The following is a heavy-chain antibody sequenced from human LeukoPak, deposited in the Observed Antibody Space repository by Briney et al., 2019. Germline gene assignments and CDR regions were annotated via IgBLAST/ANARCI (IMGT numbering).Heavy chain of an antibody. CDR3: ARGRYLTTSGGAAAGFLDY. CDR2: INHSGST. D-gene: IGHD6-13*01. CDR1: GGSFSGYY. Sequence: SETLSLTCAVYGGSFSGYYWNWIRQSPGKGLEWIGEINHSGSTHYNPSLKSRVTISVDTSQKQFSLRLTSVTAADTAVYYCARGRYLTTSGGAAAGFLDYWGQGSLVTVST. J-gene: IGHJ4*02. V-gene: IGHV4-34*01.